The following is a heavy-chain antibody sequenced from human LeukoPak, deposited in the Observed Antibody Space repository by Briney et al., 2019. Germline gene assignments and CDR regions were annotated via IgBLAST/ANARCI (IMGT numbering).Heavy chain of an antibody. Sequence: PGGSLRLSCAASGFTFSSYWMHWVRQAPGKGLVWVSRINSDGSSTSYADSVKGRFTISRDNAKNTLYLQMNSLRAEDTAVYYCAKDWYYYGMDVWGQGTTVTVSS. J-gene: IGHJ6*02. CDR1: GFTFSSYW. CDR2: INSDGSST. V-gene: IGHV3-74*01. CDR3: AKDWYYYGMDV.